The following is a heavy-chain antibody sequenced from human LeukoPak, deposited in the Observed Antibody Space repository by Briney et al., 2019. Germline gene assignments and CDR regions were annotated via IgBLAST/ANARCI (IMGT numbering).Heavy chain of an antibody. CDR2: INPANSDI. CDR3: ARHWSSAWFGY. CDR1: GYSFTNYW. Sequence: GESLKVSCRTSGYSFTNYWIGWVRQMPGKGLEWLGNINPANSDITNSPSFQGQVTLPADKSISTAYLQWSSLKASDTAIYYCARHWSSAWFGYWGQGTQVTAS. V-gene: IGHV5-51*01. D-gene: IGHD6-25*01. J-gene: IGHJ4*02.